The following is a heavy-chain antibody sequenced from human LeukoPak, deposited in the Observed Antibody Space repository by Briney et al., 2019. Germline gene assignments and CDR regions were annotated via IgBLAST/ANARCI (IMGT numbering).Heavy chain of an antibody. V-gene: IGHV1-18*01. CDR2: ISAYNGNR. CDR3: ARDRRPRRNGNDYYHNGMDV. CDR1: GYTFASYG. D-gene: IGHD1-14*01. Sequence: EASVKVSCKASGYTFASYGISWVRQAPGQGLEWMGWISAYNGNRKYAQKFQGRVTLTTDTSTRRVDMELMSLRSDDTAVYYCARDRRPRRNGNDYYHNGMDVWGQGTTVSVSS. J-gene: IGHJ6*02.